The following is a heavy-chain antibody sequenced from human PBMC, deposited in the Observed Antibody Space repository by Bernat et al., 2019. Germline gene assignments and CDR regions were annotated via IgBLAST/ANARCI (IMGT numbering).Heavy chain of an antibody. V-gene: IGHV3-74*01. CDR1: GFTFRSYW. J-gene: IGHJ3*02. CDR3: ARGGFHHGFDI. D-gene: IGHD2-21*01. CDR2: IDSDGSDT. Sequence: EVQLVESGGNLVQPGGSLRLSCAASGFTFRSYWIHWVRQAPGKGLVWVSRIDSDGSDTIYADSVRGRITISRNNAKNTLYLQRNSLRGDDSAVYYCARGGFHHGFDIWGQGTLITASS.